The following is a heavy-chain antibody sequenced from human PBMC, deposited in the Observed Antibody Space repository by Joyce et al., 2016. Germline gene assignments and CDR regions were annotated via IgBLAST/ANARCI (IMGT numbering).Heavy chain of an antibody. CDR1: GYTFNHHS. D-gene: IGHD3-16*01. J-gene: IGHJ4*02. V-gene: IGHV7-4-1*01. CDR2: INTNTGNP. CDR3: ARDASTINFDY. Sequence: QVQLVQSGSELKKPAASVKVSCKASGYTFNHHSINWVRQAPGQGLEWMGWINTNTGNPTYAQGFTGRFVFSLDTAVSTAYLEIYSLKAEDTAVYYCARDASTINFDYWGQGTLVTVSS.